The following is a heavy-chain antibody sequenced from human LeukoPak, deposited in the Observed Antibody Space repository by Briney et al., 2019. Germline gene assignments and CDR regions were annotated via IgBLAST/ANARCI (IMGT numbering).Heavy chain of an antibody. CDR1: GFSFRTTAMR. Sequence: SGPTLVNPTQTLTLTCTFSGFSFRTTAMRVNWIRQPPGKALEWLARIDWDDEKFYSASLKTRLTISRDTSKKQVVLTMANMNPVDIATYYCARMLEYGSKTVLDYWGQGILVTVSS. D-gene: IGHD2-2*01. CDR2: IDWDDEK. CDR3: ARMLEYGSKTVLDY. V-gene: IGHV2-70*04. J-gene: IGHJ4*02.